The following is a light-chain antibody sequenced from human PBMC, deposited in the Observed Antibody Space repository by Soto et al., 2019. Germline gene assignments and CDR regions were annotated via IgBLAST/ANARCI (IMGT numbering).Light chain of an antibody. J-gene: IGLJ2*01. V-gene: IGLV2-14*01. CDR1: NSDVGGYHS. CDR2: EVS. CDR3: SSSSSSTTLV. Sequence: QSVLTQPASVSGSPGQSITISCTGTNSDVGGYHSVSWYQQHPGKAPKLMIYEVSYRPAGASNRFSGSKSGNTASLTISGLQAEDEADYYCSSSSSSTTLVFGGGTKVTVL.